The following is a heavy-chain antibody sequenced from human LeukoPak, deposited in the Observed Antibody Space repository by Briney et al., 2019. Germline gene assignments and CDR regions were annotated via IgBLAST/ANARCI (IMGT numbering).Heavy chain of an antibody. CDR1: GFTFSSYG. CDR2: IRYDATNT. J-gene: IGHJ4*02. Sequence: GGSLRLSCAASGFTFSSYGMHWVRQAPGKGLEWVALIRYDATNTYYTDSVKGRFTISRDNSKNTLSLQMNSLRPEDTALYYCAKDPLYIDYWGQGTLVTVSS. D-gene: IGHD2-2*02. CDR3: AKDPLYIDY. V-gene: IGHV3-30*02.